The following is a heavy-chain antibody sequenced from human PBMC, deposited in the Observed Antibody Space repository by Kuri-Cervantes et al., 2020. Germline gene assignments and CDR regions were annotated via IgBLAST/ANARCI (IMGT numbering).Heavy chain of an antibody. Sequence: ASVKVSCKASGYSFSSNDINWVRQATGQGLEWMGWMNPKSGNRVYAQKFQGRVTMTRNTSINTAYMELRSLRAEDTAVYYCAKDGEYSSSWYPYYYYMDVRGKGTTVTVSS. V-gene: IGHV1-8*02. CDR2: MNPKSGNR. D-gene: IGHD6-13*01. CDR1: GYSFSSND. CDR3: AKDGEYSSSWYPYYYYMDV. J-gene: IGHJ6*03.